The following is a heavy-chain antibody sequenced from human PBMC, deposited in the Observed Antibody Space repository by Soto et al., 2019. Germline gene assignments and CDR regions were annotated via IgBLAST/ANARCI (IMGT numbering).Heavy chain of an antibody. CDR3: VNRGKDVLSRD. CDR1: GFSLNTNGVG. V-gene: IGHV2-5*02. Sequence: QITLKESGPPLVKPTQTLTLTCTFSGFSLNTNGVGVGWIRQPPGKALEWLALIYWDDDKRYSPSLKSRLTMPQHTYKNHVAHTLTDMDPVDTATCYCVNRGKDVLSRDWGQGTLVTASS. D-gene: IGHD3-10*02. J-gene: IGHJ4*02. CDR2: IYWDDDK.